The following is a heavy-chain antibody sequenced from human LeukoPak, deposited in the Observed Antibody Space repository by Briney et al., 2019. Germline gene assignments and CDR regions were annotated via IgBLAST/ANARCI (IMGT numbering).Heavy chain of an antibody. CDR1: GYTFTSYA. CDR3: ARDRVAGPPPNWFDP. Sequence: ASVKVSCKASGYTFTSYAISWVRQAPGQGLEWMGRIIPIVGIANYAQKFQGRVTITADKSTSTAYMELSSLRSEDTAVYYCARDRVAGPPPNWFDPWGQGTLVTVSS. V-gene: IGHV1-69*04. J-gene: IGHJ5*02. D-gene: IGHD6-19*01. CDR2: IIPIVGIA.